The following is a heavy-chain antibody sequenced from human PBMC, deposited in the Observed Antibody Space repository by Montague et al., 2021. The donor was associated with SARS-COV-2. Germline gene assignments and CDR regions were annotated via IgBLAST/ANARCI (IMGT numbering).Heavy chain of an antibody. CDR3: ARGSGCSGGSCYSEWDPHYYYGMVV. Sequence: SLRLSCAASGFTVSSNYMSWVRQAPGKGLEWVSVIYSGGSTYYADSVKGRFTIPRHNSKNTLYLQMNSLRAEDTAVYYCARGSGCSGGSCYSEWDPHYYYGMVVWGQGTTVTVSS. CDR2: IYSGGST. J-gene: IGHJ6*02. D-gene: IGHD2-15*01. CDR1: GFTVSSNY. V-gene: IGHV3-53*04.